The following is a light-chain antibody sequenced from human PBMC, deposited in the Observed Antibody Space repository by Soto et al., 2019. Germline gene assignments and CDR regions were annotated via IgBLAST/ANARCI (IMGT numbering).Light chain of an antibody. Sequence: QSVMTQPPSVSSAPGQRVTISFSGSSSNIGGNSVSWYQQLPGTAPKLLSSDDDKRPSGIPDRFSGSKSGTSATLGITGFHNGDEADYYCGSWDSSLGAYVVGTGTKVTVL. CDR2: DDD. CDR3: GSWDSSLGAYV. V-gene: IGLV1-51*01. J-gene: IGLJ1*01. CDR1: SSNIGGNS.